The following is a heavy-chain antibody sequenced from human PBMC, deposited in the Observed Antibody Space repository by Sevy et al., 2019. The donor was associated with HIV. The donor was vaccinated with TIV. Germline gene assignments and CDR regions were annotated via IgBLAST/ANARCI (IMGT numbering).Heavy chain of an antibody. J-gene: IGHJ6*02. CDR1: GFTFSRYA. V-gene: IGHV3-23*01. Sequence: GGSLRLSCVASGFTFSRYAMSWVRQAPGKALKWVSALGGSVDMTYYADFVKGRFTISRDNSKNTLYLQMNSLRAEDTAVYYCARVVEALPGYYYGMDVWGQGTTVTVSS. D-gene: IGHD1-26*01. CDR3: ARVVEALPGYYYGMDV. CDR2: LGGSVDMT.